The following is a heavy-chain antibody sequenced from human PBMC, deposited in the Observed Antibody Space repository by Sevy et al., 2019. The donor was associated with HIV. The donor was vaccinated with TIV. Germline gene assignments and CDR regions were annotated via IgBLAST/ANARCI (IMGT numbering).Heavy chain of an antibody. CDR1: GFTFSSYG. Sequence: GGSLRLSCAASGFTFSSYGMHWVRQAPGKGLEWVAVISYDGSNKYYADSVKGRFTISRDNSKNTRYQQMNSLRAEDTAVYYCAKDAAVAAPYYYYYYGMDVWGQGTTVTVSS. J-gene: IGHJ6*02. D-gene: IGHD6-19*01. CDR3: AKDAAVAAPYYYYYYGMDV. CDR2: ISYDGSNK. V-gene: IGHV3-30*18.